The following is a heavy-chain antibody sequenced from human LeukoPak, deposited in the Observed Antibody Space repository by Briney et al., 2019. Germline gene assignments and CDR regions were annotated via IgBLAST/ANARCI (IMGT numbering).Heavy chain of an antibody. CDR1: GYTLTGYY. J-gene: IGHJ4*02. CDR3: ARDPGAQIYAGTLANDY. V-gene: IGHV1-2*02. D-gene: IGHD6-13*01. CDR2: INPNSGGT. Sequence: ASVKVSCKASGYTLTGYYMHWMRQTPGQRLEWMGWINPNSGGTNYAQKFQGRVTMTRDTSSSTVYMELCRLRSDDTAVYYCARDPGAQIYAGTLANDYWGQGTLVTVSS.